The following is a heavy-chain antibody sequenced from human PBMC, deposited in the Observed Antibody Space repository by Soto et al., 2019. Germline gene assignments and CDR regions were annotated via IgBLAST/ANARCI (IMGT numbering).Heavy chain of an antibody. D-gene: IGHD3-22*01. Sequence: GGSLRLSCAASGFTFNSYVMTWVRQAPGEGLEWVSSISRSGRGSAYYADSVKGRFTISRDNSENTLFLQMNNLRDEDTALYYCARGRYLDSSDYWVANLPFDHWGLGTLVTVS. CDR2: ISRSGRGSA. V-gene: IGHV3-23*01. J-gene: IGHJ4*02. CDR3: ARGRYLDSSDYWVANLPFDH. CDR1: GFTFNSYV.